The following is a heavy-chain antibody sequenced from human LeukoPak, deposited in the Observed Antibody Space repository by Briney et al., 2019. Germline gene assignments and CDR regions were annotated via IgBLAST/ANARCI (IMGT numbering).Heavy chain of an antibody. CDR2: ISAYNGNT. V-gene: IGHV1-18*01. D-gene: IGHD4-17*01. Sequence: WASVTVSCKASGYTFTSYGISWVRQAPGQGLEWMGWISAYNGNTNYAQKLQGRVTMTTDTSTSTAYMELRSLRSDDTAVYYCARAGDRVTRRKYDYWGQGTLVTVSS. J-gene: IGHJ4*02. CDR3: ARAGDRVTRRKYDY. CDR1: GYTFTSYG.